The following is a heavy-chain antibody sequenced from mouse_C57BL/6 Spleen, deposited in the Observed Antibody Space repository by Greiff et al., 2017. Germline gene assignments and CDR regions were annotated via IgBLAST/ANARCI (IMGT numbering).Heavy chain of an antibody. J-gene: IGHJ2*01. CDR1: GYTFTSYW. Sequence: QVQLKQPGAELVKPGASVKMSCKASGYTFTSYWITWVKQRPGQGLEWIGDIYPGSGSTNYNEKFKSKATLTVDTSSSTAYMQLSSLTSEDSAVYYGAMAEYSNSLDYGGQGTTLTVSS. D-gene: IGHD2-5*01. V-gene: IGHV1-55*01. CDR3: AMAEYSNSLDY. CDR2: IYPGSGST.